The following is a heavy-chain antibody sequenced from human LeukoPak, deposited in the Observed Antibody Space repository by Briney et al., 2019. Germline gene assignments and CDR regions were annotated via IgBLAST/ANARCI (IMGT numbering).Heavy chain of an antibody. D-gene: IGHD4-11*01. CDR1: GFTFSSYD. J-gene: IGHJ4*02. CDR2: ISSSSSTI. Sequence: PGGSLRLSCAASGFTFSSYDMNWVRQAPGKGLEWVSYISSSSSTIYYADSVKGRFTISRDNAKNSLYLQMNSLRAEDTAVYYCATIGYSSSIDYWGQGTLVTVSS. CDR3: ATIGYSSSIDY. V-gene: IGHV3-48*01.